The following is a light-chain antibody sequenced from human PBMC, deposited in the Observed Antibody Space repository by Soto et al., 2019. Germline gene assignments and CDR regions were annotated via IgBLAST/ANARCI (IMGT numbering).Light chain of an antibody. J-gene: IGKJ1*01. CDR3: QQYSASPRT. CDR1: QSVSGSY. V-gene: IGKV3-20*01. CDR2: GAF. Sequence: EIVLTQSPGTLSLSPGERATVSCRASQSVSGSYLAWYQQKPGQAPRLLIYGAFNRAGGIPDRFSGSGSGTDLTLTISRLEPEDFAVYYCQQYSASPRTFGQGTKVEIK.